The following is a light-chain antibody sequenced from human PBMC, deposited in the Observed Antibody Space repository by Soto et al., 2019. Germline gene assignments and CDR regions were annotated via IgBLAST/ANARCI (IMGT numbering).Light chain of an antibody. J-gene: IGKJ1*01. CDR3: QRCEPYCA. CDR2: DAS. Sequence: DIQMTQSPSTLSASLGDRVTITCLASRNIERWLAVYPQKPGKAPRLLIYDASTLETGFPSRFSGGGSGTGCTLTISSLQPDDNATYYCQRCEPYCAVGQGTKV. CDR1: RNIERW. V-gene: IGKV1-5*01.